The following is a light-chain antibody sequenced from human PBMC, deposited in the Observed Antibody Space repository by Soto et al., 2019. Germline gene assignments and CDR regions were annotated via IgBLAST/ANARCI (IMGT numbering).Light chain of an antibody. Sequence: QSVLTQPPSVSAAPGQKVTISCSGSSSNIGGNSVSWYQQLPGTAPKLLIYDDNRRPSGIPDRFSGSKSGTSATLGITGFQTGDEADYYCGSWDSSLSAYVFGTGTKAPS. V-gene: IGLV1-51*01. CDR2: DDN. J-gene: IGLJ1*01. CDR3: GSWDSSLSAYV. CDR1: SSNIGGNS.